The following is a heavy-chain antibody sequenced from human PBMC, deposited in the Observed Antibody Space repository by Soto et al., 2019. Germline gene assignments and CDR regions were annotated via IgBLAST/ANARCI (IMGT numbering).Heavy chain of an antibody. V-gene: IGHV3-23*01. Sequence: HPGGSLRLSCAASGFTFSSYAMSWVRQAPGKGLEWVSAISGSGGSTYYADSVKGRFTISRDNSKNTLYLQMNSLRAEDTAVYYCAKKTLYCSSTSCRAPFDYWGQGTLVTAPQ. CDR1: GFTFSSYA. CDR2: ISGSGGST. CDR3: AKKTLYCSSTSCRAPFDY. D-gene: IGHD2-2*01. J-gene: IGHJ4*02.